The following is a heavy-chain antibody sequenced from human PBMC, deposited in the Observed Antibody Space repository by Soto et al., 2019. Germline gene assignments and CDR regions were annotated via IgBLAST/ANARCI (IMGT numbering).Heavy chain of an antibody. CDR2: IYYSGAT. Sequence: SETLYLTCTVTGGSIRTDDYYWSWIRQPPGKGLEWIGYIYYSGATYYNPSLKSRLTMSVDTSKNQFSLKLFSVTAADTAVYYCAIARSSPHWFDPWGQGTLVTVSS. CDR1: GGSIRTDDYY. J-gene: IGHJ5*02. CDR3: AIARSSPHWFDP. V-gene: IGHV4-30-4*01.